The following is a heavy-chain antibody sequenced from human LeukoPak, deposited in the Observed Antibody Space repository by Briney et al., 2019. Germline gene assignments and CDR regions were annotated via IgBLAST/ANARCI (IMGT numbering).Heavy chain of an antibody. CDR2: IIPIFGTA. Sequence: SVKVSCKASGGTFSSYAISWVRQAPGQGLEWMGGIIPIFGTANYAQKFQGRVTITADESTSTAYMELSSLRSEDTAVYYCARSPCGGDCYFDYWGQGTLVTVPS. CDR3: ARSPCGGDCYFDY. CDR1: GGTFSSYA. J-gene: IGHJ4*02. D-gene: IGHD2-21*02. V-gene: IGHV1-69*01.